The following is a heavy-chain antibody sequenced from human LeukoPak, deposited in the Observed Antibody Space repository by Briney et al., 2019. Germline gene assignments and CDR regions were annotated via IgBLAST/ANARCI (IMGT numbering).Heavy chain of an antibody. CDR1: GFTFSNAW. Sequence: GGSLRLSCAASGFTFSNAWMSWVRQAPGKGLEWVGRIKSKTDGGTTDYAAPVKGRFTISRDDSKNTLYLQMNSLKTEDTAVYYCTTAGALGIAVAGYYYYYMDVWGKGTTVTISS. CDR3: TTAGALGIAVAGYYYYYMDV. CDR2: IKSKTDGGTT. J-gene: IGHJ6*03. V-gene: IGHV3-15*01. D-gene: IGHD6-19*01.